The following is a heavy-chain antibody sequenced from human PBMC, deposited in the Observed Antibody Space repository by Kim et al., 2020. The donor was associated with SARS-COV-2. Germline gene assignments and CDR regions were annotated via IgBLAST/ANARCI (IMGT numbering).Heavy chain of an antibody. CDR1: GFTFSSYD. Sequence: GGSLRLSCAASGFTFSSYDMNWVRQAPGKGLEWVSSISSSGSSTYYADSVKGRFTISRDNSKNSLYLQMNSLRAEDTAVYYCARESGNGSLLLLSYGMDV. V-gene: IGHV3-48*03. D-gene: IGHD6-19*01. CDR2: ISSSGSST. J-gene: IGHJ6*01. CDR3: ARESGNGSLLLLSYGMDV.